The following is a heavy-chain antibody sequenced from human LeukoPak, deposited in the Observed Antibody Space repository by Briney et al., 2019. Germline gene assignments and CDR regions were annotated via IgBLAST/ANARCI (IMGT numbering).Heavy chain of an antibody. CDR1: GFTFSSYS. V-gene: IGHV3-9*01. J-gene: IGHJ2*01. CDR3: AKATGDWYFDL. D-gene: IGHD7-27*01. CDR2: ISWNSGTR. Sequence: GGSLRLSCAASGFTFSSYSMNWVRHAPGKGLEWLSGISWNSGTRGYADSVKGRFTISRDNAKNSLYLQMNSLRPDDTAFYYCAKATGDWYFDLWGRGTLVTVSS.